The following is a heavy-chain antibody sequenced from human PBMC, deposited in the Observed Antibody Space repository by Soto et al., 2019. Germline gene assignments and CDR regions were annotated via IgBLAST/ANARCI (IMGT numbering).Heavy chain of an antibody. D-gene: IGHD6-6*01. Sequence: QLQLQESGPGLVKPSETLSLTCTVSGGSISSSSYYWGWIRQPPGKGLEWIGSIYYSGSTYYNPSLKSRVTISVDTSKNQFSLKLSSVTAADTAVYYCARRGSSSSLGFDYWGQGTLVTVSS. V-gene: IGHV4-39*01. CDR3: ARRGSSSSLGFDY. CDR1: GGSISSSSYY. J-gene: IGHJ4*02. CDR2: IYYSGST.